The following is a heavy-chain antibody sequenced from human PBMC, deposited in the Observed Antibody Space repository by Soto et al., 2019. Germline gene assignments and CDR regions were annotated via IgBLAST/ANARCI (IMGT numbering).Heavy chain of an antibody. J-gene: IGHJ6*02. D-gene: IGHD1-1*01. V-gene: IGHV3-30*18. CDR2: ISYDGSNK. CDR1: GFTFSSYG. CDR3: AKAGGGTYYYYYYGMDV. Sequence: QVQLVESGGGVVQPGRSLRLSCAASGFTFSSYGMHWVRQAPGKGLEWVAVISYDGSNKYYADSVKGRFTISRDNSKNTLYLQMNSLRAEDTAVYYCAKAGGGTYYYYYYGMDVWGQGTTVTVSS.